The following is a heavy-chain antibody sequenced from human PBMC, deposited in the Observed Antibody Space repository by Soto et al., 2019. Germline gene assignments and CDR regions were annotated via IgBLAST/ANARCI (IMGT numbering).Heavy chain of an antibody. Sequence: QVQLVQSGAEVKKPGASVKVSCKASGYTFTSHGISWVRHAPGQGLEWMGWISNHNGGTNYAQKLQGRVTMTTDPSTSTAYMEMRSLTSDDTAVYYCARDISYGSGTSYGYWGQGTLVTVSS. CDR1: GYTFTSHG. CDR3: ARDISYGSGTSYGY. D-gene: IGHD3-10*01. V-gene: IGHV1-18*01. CDR2: ISNHNGGT. J-gene: IGHJ4*02.